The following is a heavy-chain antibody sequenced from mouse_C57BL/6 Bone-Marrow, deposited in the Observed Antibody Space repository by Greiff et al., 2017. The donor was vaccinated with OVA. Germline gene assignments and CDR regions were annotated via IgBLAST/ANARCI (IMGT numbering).Heavy chain of an antibody. D-gene: IGHD2-1*01. CDR1: GYTFTSYW. Sequence: QVQLKQPGAELVRPGSSVKLSCKASGYTFTSYWMHWVKQRPIQGLEWIGNIDPSDSETHYNQKFKDKATLTVDKSSSTAYMQLSSLTSEDSAVYYCARGIYGNYRFAYWGQGTLVTVSA. V-gene: IGHV1-52*01. J-gene: IGHJ3*01. CDR2: IDPSDSET. CDR3: ARGIYGNYRFAY.